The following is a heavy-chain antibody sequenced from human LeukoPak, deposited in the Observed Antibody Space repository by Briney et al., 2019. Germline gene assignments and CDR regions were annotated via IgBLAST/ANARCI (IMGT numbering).Heavy chain of an antibody. CDR3: TRAGPRGDGYNSDY. CDR2: IRFTGSYI. D-gene: IGHD5-24*01. CDR1: GFTFSHYS. V-gene: IGHV3-21*01. Sequence: GGSLRLSCVASGFTFSHYSMNWVRQAPGKGLEWVSSIRFTGSYIYYADSVKGRFTISRDDAKNLLSLQMISLRAEDTAVYYCTRAGPRGDGYNSDYWGQGTLVTVSS. J-gene: IGHJ4*02.